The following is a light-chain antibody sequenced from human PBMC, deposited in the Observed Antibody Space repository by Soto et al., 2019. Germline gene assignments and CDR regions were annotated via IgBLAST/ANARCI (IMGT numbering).Light chain of an antibody. V-gene: IGKV3-20*01. Sequence: EIVLTQSPGTLSLSPGERATLSFRSSQSVSNNYLAWYQQKPGQAPRLLIYGASSRATGIPDRFSGSGSGTDFTLTISRLEPEDFAVYYCQQYGSSPITFGQGTRLHI. CDR3: QQYGSSPIT. CDR2: GAS. CDR1: QSVSNNY. J-gene: IGKJ5*01.